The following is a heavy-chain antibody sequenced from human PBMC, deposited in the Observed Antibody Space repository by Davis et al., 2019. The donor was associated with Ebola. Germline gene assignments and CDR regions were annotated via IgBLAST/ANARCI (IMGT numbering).Heavy chain of an antibody. CDR1: GGSFSGYY. CDR2: ISNGGRT. J-gene: IGHJ4*02. V-gene: IGHV4-34*01. D-gene: IGHD5-24*01. Sequence: MPSETLSLTCAVYGGSFSGYYWSWIRQPPGKGLEWIAFISNGGRTIYNPSLRGRVTVSIDTSKNQFSLEVRSVTAADTAFYYCVRGSDAYKTGYWGQGTLVTVSS. CDR3: VRGSDAYKTGY.